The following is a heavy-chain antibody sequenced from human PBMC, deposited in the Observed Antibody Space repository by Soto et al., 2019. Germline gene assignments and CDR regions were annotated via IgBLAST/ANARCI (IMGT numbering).Heavy chain of an antibody. Sequence: GGSLRLSCAASGFTFSSYAMSWVRQAPGKGLEWVSAISGSGGSTYYADSVKGRFTISRDNSKNTLYLQMNSLRAEDTAVYYCAKCKAQQPLRNWFDPWGQGTLVTVSS. D-gene: IGHD6-13*01. CDR2: ISGSGGST. V-gene: IGHV3-23*01. J-gene: IGHJ5*02. CDR3: AKCKAQQPLRNWFDP. CDR1: GFTFSSYA.